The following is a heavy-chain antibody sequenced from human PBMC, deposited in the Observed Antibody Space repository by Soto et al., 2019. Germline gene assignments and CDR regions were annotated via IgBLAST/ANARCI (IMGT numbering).Heavy chain of an antibody. CDR3: AVGYCSSTSCYTGYYGMDV. CDR2: IIPIFGTA. Sequence: SVKVSCKASGGTFSSYAISWVRQAPGQGLEWMGGIIPIFGTANYAQRFQGRVTITADESTSTAYMELSSLRSEDTAVYYCAVGYCSSTSCYTGYYGMDVWGQGTTVTVSS. V-gene: IGHV1-69*13. J-gene: IGHJ6*02. D-gene: IGHD2-2*02. CDR1: GGTFSSYA.